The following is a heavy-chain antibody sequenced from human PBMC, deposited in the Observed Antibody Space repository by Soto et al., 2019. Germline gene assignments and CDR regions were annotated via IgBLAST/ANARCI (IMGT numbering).Heavy chain of an antibody. CDR1: GFTFSSYS. D-gene: IGHD3-22*01. CDR3: ARDRFDNYDSSGYWRFDP. CDR2: ISSSSRTI. J-gene: IGHJ5*02. V-gene: IGHV3-48*01. Sequence: EVQLVESGGGLVQPGGSLRLSCAASGFTFSSYSMNWVRQAPGKGLEWVSYISSSSRTIYYADSVKGRFTISRDNAKNSLYLQMNSLRAEDTAVYYCARDRFDNYDSSGYWRFDPWGQGTLVTVSS.